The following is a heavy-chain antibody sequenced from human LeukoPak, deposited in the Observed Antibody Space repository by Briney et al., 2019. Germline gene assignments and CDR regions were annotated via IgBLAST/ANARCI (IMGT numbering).Heavy chain of an antibody. CDR1: GCTCSSYE. D-gene: IGHD6-6*01. V-gene: IGHV3-48*03. CDR2: ISSSGSTI. Sequence: GGSLILSCAASGCTCSSYEMNWVRQAPGKGLEWVSYISSSGSTINYADSVKGRFTISRDNAKNSLYLQMNSLRAEDTAVYYCARAYSSSTFDYWGEGTLVTVSS. CDR3: ARAYSSSTFDY. J-gene: IGHJ4*02.